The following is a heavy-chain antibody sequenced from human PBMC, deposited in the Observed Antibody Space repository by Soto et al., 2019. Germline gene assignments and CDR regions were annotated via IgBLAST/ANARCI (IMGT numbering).Heavy chain of an antibody. CDR3: ANSVTSAGYGMDV. Sequence: EVQLLESGGGLVQPGGSLRLSCAASGFTFSSYAMSWVRQAPGKGLEWVSAISGSGGSTYYADSVKGRFTISRDNSKNTLYLQMNSLRAEDTAVYYCANSVTSAGYGMDVWGQGTTVTVSS. CDR1: GFTFSSYA. V-gene: IGHV3-23*01. D-gene: IGHD4-4*01. CDR2: ISGSGGST. J-gene: IGHJ6*02.